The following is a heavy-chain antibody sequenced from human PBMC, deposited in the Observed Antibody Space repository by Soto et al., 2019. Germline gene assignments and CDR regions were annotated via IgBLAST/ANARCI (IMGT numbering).Heavy chain of an antibody. J-gene: IGHJ4*02. CDR2: ISGSGGDT. Sequence: PGGSLRLSCAASGFTFSSYPMTWVRQAPGKGLEWVSTISGSGGDTYYADSVKGRFTISRDSPKNTLYLQMSSLRAEDTAVYYCARAEDNYDFLTDPYLGNYYFDYWGQGALGTVSS. V-gene: IGHV3-23*01. CDR1: GFTFSSYP. D-gene: IGHD3-9*01. CDR3: ARAEDNYDFLTDPYLGNYYFDY.